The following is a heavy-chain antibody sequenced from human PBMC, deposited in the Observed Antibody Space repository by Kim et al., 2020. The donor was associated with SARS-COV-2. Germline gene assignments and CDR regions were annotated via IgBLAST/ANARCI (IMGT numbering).Heavy chain of an antibody. CDR1: GYTFTSYD. CDR3: ARASVAVTGYYFDY. J-gene: IGHJ4*02. D-gene: IGHD6-19*01. Sequence: ASVKVSCKASGYTFTSYDINWVRQATGQGLEWMGWMYPNSGNTGYAQKFQGRVTMTRNTSISTAYMELSSLRSEDTAVYYCARASVAVTGYYFDYWGQGTLVTVSS. V-gene: IGHV1-8*01. CDR2: MYPNSGNT.